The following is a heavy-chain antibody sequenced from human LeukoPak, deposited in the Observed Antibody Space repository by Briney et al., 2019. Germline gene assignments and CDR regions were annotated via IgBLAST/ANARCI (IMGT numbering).Heavy chain of an antibody. V-gene: IGHV3-23*01. CDR3: AKQLGYRSDGSCYFPY. J-gene: IGHJ4*02. CDR2: ISSSGSNT. Sequence: GGSLRLSCAASEFTYGMNWVRQAPGKGLECVSAISSSGSNTYYADSVKGRFTISRDNSKNTLCLQMNSLRAEDTAVYYCAKQLGYRSDGSCYFPYWGQGTLVTVSS. D-gene: IGHD2-15*01. CDR1: EFTYG.